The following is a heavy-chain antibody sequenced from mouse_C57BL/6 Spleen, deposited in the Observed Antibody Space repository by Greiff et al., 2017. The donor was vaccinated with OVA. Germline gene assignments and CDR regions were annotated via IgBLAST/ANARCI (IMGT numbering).Heavy chain of an antibody. CDR3: ARSSYYYGNSPYWYFDV. Sequence: QVQLQQPGAEIVKPGASVKMSCKASGYTFTSYWITWVKQRPGQGLEWIGDIYPGSGSTNYNEKFKSKAKLTVDTSSSTAYMQLSSLTSEDSAVFYCARSSYYYGNSPYWYFDVWGTGTTVTVSS. D-gene: IGHD1-1*01. V-gene: IGHV1-55*01. J-gene: IGHJ1*03. CDR1: GYTFTSYW. CDR2: IYPGSGST.